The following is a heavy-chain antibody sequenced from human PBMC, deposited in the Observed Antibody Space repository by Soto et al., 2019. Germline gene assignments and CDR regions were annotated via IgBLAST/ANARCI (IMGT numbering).Heavy chain of an antibody. J-gene: IGHJ6*02. V-gene: IGHV3-23*01. CDR2: ISDSGGST. Sequence: GGFLRLSCAASGFTISSYAMSWVRQAPGKGLEWVSAISDSGGSTYYADSVKGRFTISRDNSKNTLYLQMNSLRAEDTAVYYCAKLTVTGNYYYYGMDVWGQGTTVTVSS. CDR1: GFTISSYA. CDR3: AKLTVTGNYYYYGMDV. D-gene: IGHD4-17*01.